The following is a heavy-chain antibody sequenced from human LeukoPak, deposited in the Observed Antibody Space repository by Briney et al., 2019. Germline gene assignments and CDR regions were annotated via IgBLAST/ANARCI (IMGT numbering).Heavy chain of an antibody. J-gene: IGHJ4*02. Sequence: GSLRLSCAASGFTFSSNYMSWVRQAPGKGLEWMGFICYSGSTNYNPSLKSRVTISVDTSKNQFSLKLSSVTAADTAVYYCARDRRYYGSGSYFRFDYWGQGTLVTVSS. D-gene: IGHD3-10*01. CDR1: GFTFSSNY. V-gene: IGHV4-59*01. CDR3: ARDRRYYGSGSYFRFDY. CDR2: ICYSGST.